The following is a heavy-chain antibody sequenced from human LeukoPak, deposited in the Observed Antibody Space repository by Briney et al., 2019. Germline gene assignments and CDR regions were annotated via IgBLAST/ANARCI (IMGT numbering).Heavy chain of an antibody. Sequence: SETLSLTCTVSGGSISNYYWNWIRQPPGKGLEWIGYIYYSGTTNYNPSLKSRVSMSVDTSKNQFSLKLSSVTAADTAVYYCARETYYYGSGSYYKYYFDYWGQGTLVTVSS. D-gene: IGHD3-10*01. V-gene: IGHV4-59*01. CDR3: ARETYYYGSGSYYKYYFDY. J-gene: IGHJ4*02. CDR1: GGSISNYY. CDR2: IYYSGTT.